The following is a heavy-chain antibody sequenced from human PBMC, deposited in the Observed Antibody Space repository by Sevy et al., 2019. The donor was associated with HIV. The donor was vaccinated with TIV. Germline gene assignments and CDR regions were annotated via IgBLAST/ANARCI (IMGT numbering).Heavy chain of an antibody. V-gene: IGHV4-59*01. Sequence: SETLSLTCTVSGGSISSDYWSWIRQPPGKGLEWIGYIYYSGSTNYNPSLMSRVTISVDTSKNQFSLKLSSVTAADTAVYYCARVNPPYSSSSHFDYWGQGTLVTVSS. J-gene: IGHJ4*02. CDR2: IYYSGST. D-gene: IGHD6-6*01. CDR1: GGSISSDY. CDR3: ARVNPPYSSSSHFDY.